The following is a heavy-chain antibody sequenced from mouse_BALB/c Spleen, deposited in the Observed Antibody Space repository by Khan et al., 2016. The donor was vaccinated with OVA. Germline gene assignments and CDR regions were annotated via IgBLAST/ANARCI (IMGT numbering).Heavy chain of an antibody. CDR3: ASHLTGSCTY. D-gene: IGHD4-1*01. CDR2: INSYGTYT. Sequence: EVELVESGGDLVKPGGSLKLSCAASGFTFSNYGMSWVRQIPDKRLEWVAIINSYGTYTYYPDSVKGRFTISRNNAKNTLYLELSSLKSEANAMYYCASHLTGSCTYWGQGTLVTVSA. CDR1: GFTFSNYG. J-gene: IGHJ3*01. V-gene: IGHV5-6*01.